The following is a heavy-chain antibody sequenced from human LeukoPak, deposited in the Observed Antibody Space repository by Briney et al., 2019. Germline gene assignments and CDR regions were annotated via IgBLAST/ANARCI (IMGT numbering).Heavy chain of an antibody. CDR3: ARERGPHYYDSSGYSPLDY. V-gene: IGHV1-69*04. Sequence: ASVKVSCKASGGTFSSYAISWVRQAPGQGLEWMGRIIPILGIANYAQKFQGRVTITADKSTSTAYMELSSLRSEDTAVYYCARERGPHYYDSSGYSPLDYWGQGTLVTVSS. D-gene: IGHD3-22*01. CDR2: IIPILGIA. CDR1: GGTFSSYA. J-gene: IGHJ4*02.